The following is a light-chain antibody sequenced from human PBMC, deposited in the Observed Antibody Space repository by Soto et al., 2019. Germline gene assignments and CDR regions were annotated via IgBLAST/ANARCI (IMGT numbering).Light chain of an antibody. CDR2: VES. Sequence: EIVMTQSPATLSVSPGERATLSCRASQSVSSNLAWYQQKPGQAPRLLIYVESTRATGIPARFSGSGSGTEFTLTISRLQSEDFAVYYCQQYNNWPRTFGQGTKVDIK. J-gene: IGKJ1*01. CDR3: QQYNNWPRT. V-gene: IGKV3-15*01. CDR1: QSVSSN.